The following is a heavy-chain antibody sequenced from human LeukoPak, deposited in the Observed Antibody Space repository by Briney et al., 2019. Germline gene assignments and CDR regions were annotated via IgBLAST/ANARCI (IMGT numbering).Heavy chain of an antibody. Sequence: GGSLRLSCAASGFTFSSYAMSWVRQAPGKGLEWVSPISGSGGSTYYADSVRGRFTISRDNSKNTLYLQMNSLRAEDTAVYYCAKDGPGIAAAGTMYYYYGMDVWGQGTTVTVSS. CDR3: AKDGPGIAAAGTMYYYYGMDV. V-gene: IGHV3-23*01. CDR1: GFTFSSYA. J-gene: IGHJ6*02. D-gene: IGHD6-13*01. CDR2: ISGSGGST.